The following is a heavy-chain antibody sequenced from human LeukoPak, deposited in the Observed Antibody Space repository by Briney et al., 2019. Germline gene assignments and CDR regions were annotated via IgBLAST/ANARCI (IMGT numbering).Heavy chain of an antibody. Sequence: SETLSLTCTVSGGSISSYYWSWIRQPAGKGLEWIGRIYTSGSTNYNPSLKSRVTMSVDTSKNQFSLRLSSVTAADTAVYYCARDSLLWFGESSAFDYWGQGTLVTVSS. J-gene: IGHJ4*02. CDR2: IYTSGST. CDR1: GGSISSYY. V-gene: IGHV4-4*07. D-gene: IGHD3-10*01. CDR3: ARDSLLWFGESSAFDY.